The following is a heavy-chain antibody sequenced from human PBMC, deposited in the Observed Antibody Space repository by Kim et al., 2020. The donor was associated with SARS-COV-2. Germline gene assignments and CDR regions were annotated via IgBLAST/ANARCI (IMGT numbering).Heavy chain of an antibody. V-gene: IGHV4-59*01. Sequence: SETLSLTCTVSGGSISSYYWSWIRQPPGKGLEWIGYIYYSGSTNYNPSLKSRVTISVDTSKNQFSLKLSSVTAADTAVYYCARAPAPTYYYDSSGYYPASYYFDYWGQGTLVTVSS. CDR2: IYYSGST. D-gene: IGHD3-22*01. J-gene: IGHJ4*02. CDR1: GGSISSYY. CDR3: ARAPAPTYYYDSSGYYPASYYFDY.